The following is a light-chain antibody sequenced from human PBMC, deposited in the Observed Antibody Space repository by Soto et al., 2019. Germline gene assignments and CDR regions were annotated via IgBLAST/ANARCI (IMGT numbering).Light chain of an antibody. V-gene: IGLV2-14*01. Sequence: QSALTQPASVSGSPGQSITISCTGTSSDVGGYNYVSWYQQNPGKAPKLMIYDVSVRPSGVSNRFSGSKSGNTASLTISGLQAEDEADYYCSSYTSSSPLYVFGTGTKVTVL. J-gene: IGLJ1*01. CDR3: SSYTSSSPLYV. CDR1: SSDVGGYNY. CDR2: DVS.